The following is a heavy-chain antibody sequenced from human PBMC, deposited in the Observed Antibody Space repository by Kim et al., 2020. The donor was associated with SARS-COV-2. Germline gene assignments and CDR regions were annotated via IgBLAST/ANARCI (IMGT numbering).Heavy chain of an antibody. CDR2: IIPIFGTT. D-gene: IGHD1-1*01. Sequence: SVKVSCKTSGGSFSTYALNWVRQAPGQGLEWMGGIIPIFGTTDYAQKFQGRVTITADESTSTSYLELSSLGSEDTAVYYCARPLVELERLSAFDIWGQGTMVTVSS. CDR1: GGSFSTYA. J-gene: IGHJ3*02. V-gene: IGHV1-69*13. CDR3: ARPLVELERLSAFDI.